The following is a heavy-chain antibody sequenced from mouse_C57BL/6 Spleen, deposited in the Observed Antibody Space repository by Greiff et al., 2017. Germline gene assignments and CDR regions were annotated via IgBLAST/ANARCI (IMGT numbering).Heavy chain of an antibody. V-gene: IGHV1-50*01. Sequence: QVQLQQPGAELVKPGASVKLSCKASGYTFTSYWMQWVKQRPGQGLEWIGEIDPSDSYTNYNQKFKGKATWTVDTSSSTAYMQLSSLTSEDSAVYYCARRTTVVYFDYWGQGTTLTVSS. CDR3: ARRTTVVYFDY. CDR1: GYTFTSYW. D-gene: IGHD1-1*01. CDR2: IDPSDSYT. J-gene: IGHJ2*01.